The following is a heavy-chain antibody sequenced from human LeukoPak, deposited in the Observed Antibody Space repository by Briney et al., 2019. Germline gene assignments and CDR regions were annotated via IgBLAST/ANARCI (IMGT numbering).Heavy chain of an antibody. CDR2: INGDGRNI. Sequence: PGGSLRLSCVASGFTFSSYWMHWVRQDPRKGLVWVSRINGDGRNINYADSVRGRFTISRDNAKNTLYLQMNTLRVEDTAVYYCARDVALSTYHFDSSGLLDYWGQGTLVTVSS. CDR1: GFTFSSYW. CDR3: ARDVALSTYHFDSSGLLDY. D-gene: IGHD3-22*01. J-gene: IGHJ4*02. V-gene: IGHV3-74*01.